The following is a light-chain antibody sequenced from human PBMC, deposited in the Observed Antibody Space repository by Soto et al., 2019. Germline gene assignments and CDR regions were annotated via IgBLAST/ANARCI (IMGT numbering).Light chain of an antibody. CDR3: QQDYSTLAT. CDR1: QSISRH. J-gene: IGKJ5*01. CDR2: AAS. V-gene: IGKV1-39*01. Sequence: DIQMSQSPSSLSASVGDRVTITCRAAQSISRHLTWYQQKPGRAPDRLIYAASTLHNGVPSRFTGSGSGTEFTLTITGLQLEDFATYYCQQDYSTLATFGQGTRLEIK.